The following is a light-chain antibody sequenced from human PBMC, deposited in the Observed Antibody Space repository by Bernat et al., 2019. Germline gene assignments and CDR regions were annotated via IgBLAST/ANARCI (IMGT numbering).Light chain of an antibody. CDR3: LQRSNWPPMT. J-gene: IGKJ5*01. V-gene: IGKV3-11*01. CDR2: DAI. CDR1: QSVSSY. Sequence: EVVLTQSPATLSLSPGERATLSCRASQSVSSYFAWYQQKPGQAPRLLIYDAITRAAGIPDRFTGSGTGTDFTLTISRLEPEDFAVYYCLQRSNWPPMTFGQGTRLEIK.